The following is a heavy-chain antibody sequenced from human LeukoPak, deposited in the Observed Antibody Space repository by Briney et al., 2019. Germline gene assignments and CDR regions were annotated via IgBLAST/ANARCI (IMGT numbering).Heavy chain of an antibody. CDR1: GSTFSSYA. CDR3: AKDFNGDQLYWFDP. J-gene: IGHJ5*02. D-gene: IGHD3-10*01. CDR2: ISGSGGST. Sequence: GGSLRLSCAASGSTFSSYAMSWVRQAPGKGLEWVSAISGSGGSTYYADSVKGRFTISRDNSKNTLYLQMNSLRAEDTAVYYCAKDFNGDQLYWFDPWGQGTLVTVSS. V-gene: IGHV3-23*01.